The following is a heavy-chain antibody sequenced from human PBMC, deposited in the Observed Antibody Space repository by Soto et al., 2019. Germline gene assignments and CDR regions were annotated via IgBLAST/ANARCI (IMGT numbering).Heavy chain of an antibody. CDR2: ISNDGTTK. Sequence: QVQLVESGGGVVQPGRSLRLSCAASGLTFSIYGMHWVRQAPGKGLEWLAVISNDGTTKYFADSVRGRFTTSRDNSMNTLYLQMNSLRPEDTGVYYCAKDREDTAMIFDHLGQGTLVTVSS. D-gene: IGHD5-18*01. J-gene: IGHJ4*02. V-gene: IGHV3-30*18. CDR1: GLTFSIYG. CDR3: AKDREDTAMIFDH.